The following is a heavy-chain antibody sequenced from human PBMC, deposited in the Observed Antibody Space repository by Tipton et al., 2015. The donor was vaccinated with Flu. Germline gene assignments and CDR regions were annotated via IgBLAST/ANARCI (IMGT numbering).Heavy chain of an antibody. CDR1: GFTFDDYA. CDR2: ISWDSGTI. Sequence: SLRLSCAASGFTFDDYAMHWVRQAPGKGLEWVSGISWDSGTIAYADSVKGRFIISRDNAKNSLYLQMNRLRADDTALYYCAKDKDSIGWYGARDYYGLVVWGQGTTVTVSS. V-gene: IGHV3-9*01. J-gene: IGHJ6*02. CDR3: AKDKDSIGWYGARDYYGLVV. D-gene: IGHD6-19*01.